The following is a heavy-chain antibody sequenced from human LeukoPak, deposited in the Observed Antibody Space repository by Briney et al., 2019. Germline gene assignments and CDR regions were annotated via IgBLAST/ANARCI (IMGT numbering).Heavy chain of an antibody. D-gene: IGHD6-13*01. CDR2: LSGSGITT. Sequence: GGSLRLSCAASGFTFSHSAMSWVRQAPGKGLEWVSTLSGSGITTYYADSVKGRFTISRHNSKNTLYLQMNSLRAEDTAVYYCARDSGIAAAGPGYYYGMDVWGQGTTVTVSS. CDR3: ARDSGIAAAGPGYYYGMDV. J-gene: IGHJ6*02. V-gene: IGHV3-23*01. CDR1: GFTFSHSA.